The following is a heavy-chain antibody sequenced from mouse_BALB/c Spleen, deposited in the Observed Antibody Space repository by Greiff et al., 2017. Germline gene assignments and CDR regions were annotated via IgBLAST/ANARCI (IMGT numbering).Heavy chain of an antibody. CDR1: GYTFTSYW. J-gene: IGHJ3*01. D-gene: IGHD2-1*01. V-gene: IGHV1-7*01. CDR2: INPSTGYT. Sequence: VQLQESGAELAKPGASVKMSCKASGYTFTSYWMHWVKQRPGQGLEWIGYINPSTGYTEYNQKFKDKATLTADKSSSTAYMQLSSLTSEDSAVYDCARGPYGTAWFAYWGQGTLVTVSA. CDR3: ARGPYGTAWFAY.